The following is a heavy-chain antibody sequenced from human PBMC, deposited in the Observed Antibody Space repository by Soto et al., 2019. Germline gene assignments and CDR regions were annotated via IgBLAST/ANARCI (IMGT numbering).Heavy chain of an antibody. D-gene: IGHD6-13*01. CDR3: RSSSRYSTDV. V-gene: IGHV4-39*01. Sequence: QLQLQESGPGLVKPSETLSLSCTVSGGSITSSFYWGWIRQPPGKGLEWIGSIYGTGNTYYNPSLKGRVTISADTSKNQFSLNLLSVTAADTAVYYCRSSSRYSTDVGGQGATVTVSS. CDR1: GGSITSSFY. CDR2: IYGTGNT. J-gene: IGHJ6*02.